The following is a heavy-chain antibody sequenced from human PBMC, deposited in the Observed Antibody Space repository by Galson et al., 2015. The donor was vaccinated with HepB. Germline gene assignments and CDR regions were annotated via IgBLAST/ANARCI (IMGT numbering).Heavy chain of an antibody. Sequence: ETLSLTCAVYGGSFSGYYWSWIRQPPGKGLEWIGEINHSGSTNYNPSLKSRVTISVDTSKNQFSLKLSSVTAADTAVYYCARGGLYCSSTSCYLGRFDPWGQGTLVTVSS. V-gene: IGHV4-34*01. D-gene: IGHD2-2*01. CDR3: ARGGLYCSSTSCYLGRFDP. CDR2: INHSGST. CDR1: GGSFSGYY. J-gene: IGHJ5*02.